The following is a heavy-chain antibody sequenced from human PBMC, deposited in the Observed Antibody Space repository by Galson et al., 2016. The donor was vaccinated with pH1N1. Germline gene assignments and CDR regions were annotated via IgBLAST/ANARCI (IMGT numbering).Heavy chain of an antibody. D-gene: IGHD2-2*01. J-gene: IGHJ4*02. CDR1: GYTFTYYA. Sequence: SVKVSCKASGYTFTYYAMNWVRQAPGQGLEWMGWINTNTGNPTYAQGFTGRFVFSLDTSVSTAYLQISSLKAEDTAVYYCARNCSSSSCHVDYWGQGTLVTGSS. CDR2: INTNTGNP. CDR3: ARNCSSSSCHVDY. V-gene: IGHV7-4-1*02.